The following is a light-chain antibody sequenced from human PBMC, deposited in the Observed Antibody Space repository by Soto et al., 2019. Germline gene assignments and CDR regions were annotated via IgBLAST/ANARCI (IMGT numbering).Light chain of an antibody. V-gene: IGKV2D-29*02. J-gene: IGKJ5*01. Sequence: DVVMSETRLSVSVAPGQRASISCKTSQSLLHITGETFLFWYLQKPGQSPQLLIYEVSTRVSGVPDRFSGSGSGTDFTLEISRVETDDVGIYYCMQSTQLPPTFGQGTRLEIK. CDR2: EVS. CDR1: QSLLHITGETF. CDR3: MQSTQLPPT.